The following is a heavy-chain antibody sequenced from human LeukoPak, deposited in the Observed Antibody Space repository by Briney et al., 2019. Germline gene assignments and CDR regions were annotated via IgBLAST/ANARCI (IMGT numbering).Heavy chain of an antibody. V-gene: IGHV1-69*06. J-gene: IGHJ6*03. CDR1: GGTFSSYA. D-gene: IGHD3-22*01. Sequence: SVKVSCKASGGTFSSYAISWVRQAPGQGLEWMGGIIPIFGTANYAQKFQGRVTITADKSTSTAYMELSSLRSEDTAVYYCARAGNYYDSSGYSRYYYYYTDVWGKGTTVTVSS. CDR2: IIPIFGTA. CDR3: ARAGNYYDSSGYSRYYYYYTDV.